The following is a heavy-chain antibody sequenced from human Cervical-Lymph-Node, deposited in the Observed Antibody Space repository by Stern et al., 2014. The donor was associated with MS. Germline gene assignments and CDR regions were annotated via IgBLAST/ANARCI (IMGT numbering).Heavy chain of an antibody. CDR3: ARPSGNSEVDY. CDR2: IYYSGST. V-gene: IGHV4-39*01. D-gene: IGHD4-23*01. CDR1: GGSISSSSYY. J-gene: IGHJ4*02. Sequence: QVQLQESGPGLVKPSETLSLTCTVSGGSISSSSYYWGWIRQPPGKGLEWIGSIYYSGSTYYNPSLQSRVTISVDTSKNQFSLKLTSVTAADTAVYYCARPSGNSEVDYWGQGTLVTVSS.